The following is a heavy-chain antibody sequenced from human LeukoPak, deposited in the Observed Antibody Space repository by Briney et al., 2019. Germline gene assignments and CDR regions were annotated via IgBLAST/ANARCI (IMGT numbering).Heavy chain of an antibody. CDR1: GGTFSSYA. J-gene: IGHJ4*02. CDR2: INPNSGGT. CDR3: ARDTYYYDSSGYYYWVY. D-gene: IGHD3-22*01. Sequence: ASVKVSCKASGGTFSSYAISWVRQAPGQGLEWMGRINPNSGGTNYAQKFQGRVTMTRDTSISTAYMELSRLRSDDTAVYYCARDTYYYDSSGYYYWVYWGQGTLVTVSS. V-gene: IGHV1-2*06.